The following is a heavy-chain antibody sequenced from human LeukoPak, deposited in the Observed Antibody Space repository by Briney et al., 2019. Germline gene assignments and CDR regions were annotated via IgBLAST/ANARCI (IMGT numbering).Heavy chain of an antibody. Sequence: SETLSLTCAIYDGSFSGYYWSWIRQPPGKGLEWIGEINHRGSTNYNPSLKSRVTMSVDTSKNQFSLNLNSVTAADTAVYYCARGPTTVTRAFDYWGQGTLVTVSS. D-gene: IGHD4-17*01. J-gene: IGHJ4*02. CDR1: DGSFSGYY. CDR2: INHRGST. CDR3: ARGPTTVTRAFDY. V-gene: IGHV4-34*01.